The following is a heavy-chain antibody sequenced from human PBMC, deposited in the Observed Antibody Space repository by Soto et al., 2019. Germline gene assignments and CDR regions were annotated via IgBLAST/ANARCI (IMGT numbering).Heavy chain of an antibody. CDR3: AKVGGGGPVTTAIERFGS. CDR2: IYHGWGT. CDR1: VYSITNGDY. Sequence: SETLSLTCAVSVYSITNGDYWACVRQPPGKGLEWIGTIYHGWGTSYNPSLKSRVTISLVTSKNHFSLKLRSVTAADTAIYYCAKVGGGGPVTTAIERFGSWGQKTQATVPQ. J-gene: IGHJ4*02. V-gene: IGHV4-38-2*01. D-gene: IGHD3-16*01.